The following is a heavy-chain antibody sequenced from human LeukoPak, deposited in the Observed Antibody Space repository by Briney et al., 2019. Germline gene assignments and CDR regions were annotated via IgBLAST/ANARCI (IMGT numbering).Heavy chain of an antibody. CDR2: IGSSGRAI. CDR1: GFTFSSYE. D-gene: IGHD1-20*01. V-gene: IGHV3-48*03. J-gene: IGHJ4*02. CDR3: ARIGYDWNLFDF. Sequence: GSLRLSCAASGFTFSSYEMNWVRQAPGQGLEWISYIGSSGRAIYYADSVKGRFTISRDNAKNSLYLQMDSLRGEDTAVYYCARIGYDWNLFDFWGQGTLVTVSS.